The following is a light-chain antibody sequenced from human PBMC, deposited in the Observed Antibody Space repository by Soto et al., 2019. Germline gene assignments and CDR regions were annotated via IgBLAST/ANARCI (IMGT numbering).Light chain of an antibody. CDR2: GAS. CDR1: QSVSSSY. V-gene: IGKV3-20*01. CDR3: QQCGTSPLT. Sequence: EIVLTQSPGTLSSSPGERDTLSCRASQSVSSSYLAWYQQKPGQAPRLLIYGASSRATGSPDRFSGSGSGTDFTLTISRLEPEDFAVYYCQQCGTSPLTFGGGTKVEIK. J-gene: IGKJ4*01.